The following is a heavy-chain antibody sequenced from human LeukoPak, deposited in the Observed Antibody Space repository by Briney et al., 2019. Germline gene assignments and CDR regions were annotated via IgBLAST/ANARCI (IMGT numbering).Heavy chain of an antibody. CDR3: ARGQRTFDP. CDR1: GGSVSDYY. CDR2: IYYSGST. Sequence: SETLSLTCTVSGGSVSDYYWSWIRQSPGKGLEWIGYIYYSGSTNYNPSLKSRVTISVDTSKNQFSLKLSSVTAADTAVYYCARGQRTFDPWGQGTLVTVSS. J-gene: IGHJ5*02. V-gene: IGHV4-59*02.